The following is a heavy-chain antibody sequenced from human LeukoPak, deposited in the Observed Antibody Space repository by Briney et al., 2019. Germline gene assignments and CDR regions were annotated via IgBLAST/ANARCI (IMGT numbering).Heavy chain of an antibody. CDR2: IYTSGST. CDR1: GGSISSYY. CDR3: ASGRADAFDI. V-gene: IGHV4-4*07. Sequence: KPSETLSLTCTVAGGSISSYYGSWVRQPAGEGLEWIARIYTSGSTNYNPSLKSRVTMSVDTSKNQLSLKLSSVTAADTAVYYCASGRADAFDIWGQGTMVTVSS. J-gene: IGHJ3*02.